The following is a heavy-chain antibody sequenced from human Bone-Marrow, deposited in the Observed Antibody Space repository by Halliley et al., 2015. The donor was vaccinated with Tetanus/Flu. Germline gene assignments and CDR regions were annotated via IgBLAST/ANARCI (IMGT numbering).Heavy chain of an antibody. Sequence: QLVQSGAEVKKPGESLRISCKGSGYSFTNYWISWVRQMPGQGLEWMGRIDPSDSYTNYSPSFQGHVTVSADKSISTAYLQWSSLKASDTAMYYCARWAYCGGDGYSLDYGGQGTLVTVSS. CDR1: GYSFTNYW. CDR3: ARWAYCGGDGYSLDY. D-gene: IGHD2-21*02. V-gene: IGHV5-10-1*01. J-gene: IGHJ4*02. CDR2: IDPSDSYT.